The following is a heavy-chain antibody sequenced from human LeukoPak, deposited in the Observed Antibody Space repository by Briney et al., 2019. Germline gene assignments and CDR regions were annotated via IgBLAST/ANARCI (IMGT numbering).Heavy chain of an antibody. CDR2: IYYSGST. CDR3: ARHPKAYTRYCSGGSCSDN. D-gene: IGHD2-15*01. J-gene: IGHJ4*02. V-gene: IGHV4-59*08. CDR1: GGSISSHY. Sequence: SETLSLTCNVSGGSISSHYWGWIRQPPGKGLEWIGYIYYSGSTNYNPSLKSRVTISVDTSKNQFSLKLSSVTAADTAVYYCARHPKAYTRYCSGGSCSDNWGQGTLVTVSS.